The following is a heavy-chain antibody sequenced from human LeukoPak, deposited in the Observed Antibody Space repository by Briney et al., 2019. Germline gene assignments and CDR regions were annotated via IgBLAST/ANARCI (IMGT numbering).Heavy chain of an antibody. J-gene: IGHJ6*02. CDR3: ARQTNPLRYFDWLQYYYYGMDV. Sequence: SETLSLTCTVSGGSISSSSYYWGWIRQPPGKGLEWIGSIYYSGSTYYNPSLKSRVTISVDTSKNQFSLKLSSVTAADTAVYYSARQTNPLRYFDWLQYYYYGMDVWGQGTTVTVSS. CDR1: GGSISSSSYY. D-gene: IGHD3-9*01. CDR2: IYYSGST. V-gene: IGHV4-39*01.